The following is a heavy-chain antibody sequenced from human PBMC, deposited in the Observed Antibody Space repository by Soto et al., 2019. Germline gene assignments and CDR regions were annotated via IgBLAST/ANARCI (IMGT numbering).Heavy chain of an antibody. CDR3: ARDLLYGSGSDY. V-gene: IGHV1-69*04. D-gene: IGHD3-10*01. CDR1: GGTYSSYT. CDR2: IIPILGIA. Sequence: TSVKVSCKDSGGTYSSYTISWVRQAPGQGLEWMGRIIPILGIANYAQKFQGRVTITADKSTSTAYMELSSLRSEDTAVYYCARDLLYGSGSDYWGQGTLVTVSS. J-gene: IGHJ4*02.